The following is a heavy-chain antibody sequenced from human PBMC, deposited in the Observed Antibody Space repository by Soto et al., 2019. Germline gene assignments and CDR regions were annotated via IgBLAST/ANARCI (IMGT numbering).Heavy chain of an antibody. Sequence: GPGPEGASENLALTCRFSCDSPSTSNYSWSWIRQPPGKALGWVGFIYRRGVTSYNPSLKSRVTISADTSKNHFSLKLSSVTAADTAVYYCARGGIRGYSYGYLSRGSRVGGMDVWGQGTTVTVSS. D-gene: IGHD5-18*01. CDR1: CDSPSTSNYS. V-gene: IGHV4-61*01. J-gene: IGHJ6*02. CDR3: ARGGIRGYSYGYLSRGSRVGGMDV. CDR2: IYRRGVT.